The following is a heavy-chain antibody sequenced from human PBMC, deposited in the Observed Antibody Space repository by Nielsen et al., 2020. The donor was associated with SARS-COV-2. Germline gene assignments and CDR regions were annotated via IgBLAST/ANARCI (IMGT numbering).Heavy chain of an antibody. D-gene: IGHD1-26*01. J-gene: IGHJ4*02. CDR3: AREIVGATKDY. CDR2: INAGNGNT. CDR1: GFTFSSYA. V-gene: IGHV1-3*01. Sequence: GESLKISCAASGFTFSSYAMHWVRQAPGQRLEWMGWINAGNGNTKYSQKFQGRVTITRDTSASTAYMELSSLRSEDTAVYYCAREIVGATKDYWGQGTLVTVSS.